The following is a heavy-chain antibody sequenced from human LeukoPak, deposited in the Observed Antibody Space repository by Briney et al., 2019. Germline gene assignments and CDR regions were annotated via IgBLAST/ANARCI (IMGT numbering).Heavy chain of an antibody. D-gene: IGHD3-22*01. CDR3: ARASDSSEVIKN. CDR2: ISYDGSNK. J-gene: IGHJ4*02. CDR1: GFTFSSYA. V-gene: IGHV3-30-3*01. Sequence: GGSLRLSRAASGFTFSSYAMHWVRQAPGKGLGWVAVISYDGSNKYYADSVKGRFTISRDNSKNTLYLQMNSLRAEDTAVYYCARASDSSEVIKNWGQGTLVTVSS.